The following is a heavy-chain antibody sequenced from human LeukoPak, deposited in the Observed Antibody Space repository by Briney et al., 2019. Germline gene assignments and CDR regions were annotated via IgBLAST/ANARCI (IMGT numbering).Heavy chain of an antibody. D-gene: IGHD6-19*01. V-gene: IGHV4-31*03. CDR1: GGSISISGFY. CDR2: TYNSGNT. CDR3: ARSSGWRDAFDF. Sequence: TLSLTCSVSGGSISISGFYWNWIRQLPGKGLEWIGYTYNSGNTYYNPSFGSRVTISTDTSMNQFFLKSHSVTAADTAVYYCARSSGWRDAFDFWGRGTMVTVPS. J-gene: IGHJ3*01.